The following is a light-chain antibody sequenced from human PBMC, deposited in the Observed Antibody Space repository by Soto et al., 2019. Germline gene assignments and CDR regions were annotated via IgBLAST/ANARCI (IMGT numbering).Light chain of an antibody. Sequence: QSVLTQPPSVSEAPRQRVTISCSGSSSNIGNNAVNWYQQLPGKAPKLLIYYDDLLPSGVSDRFSGPKSGTSASLAISGLQSEDEADYYCAAWDDSLNVVVFGGGTKLTVL. CDR2: YDD. CDR3: AAWDDSLNVVV. J-gene: IGLJ2*01. CDR1: SSNIGNNA. V-gene: IGLV1-36*01.